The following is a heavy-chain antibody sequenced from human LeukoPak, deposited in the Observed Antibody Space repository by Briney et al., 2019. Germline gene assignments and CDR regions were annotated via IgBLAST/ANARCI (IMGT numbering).Heavy chain of an antibody. D-gene: IGHD3-10*01. Sequence: GRSLRLSCAASGFTFSSYGMHWVRQAPGKGLEWVAVISYDGSNKYYADSVKGRFTISRDNSKNTLYLQMNSLRAEDTAVYYCARGDYYGSGSYLLVMAFDIWGQGTMATVSS. V-gene: IGHV3-30*03. CDR2: ISYDGSNK. J-gene: IGHJ3*02. CDR3: ARGDYYGSGSYLLVMAFDI. CDR1: GFTFSSYG.